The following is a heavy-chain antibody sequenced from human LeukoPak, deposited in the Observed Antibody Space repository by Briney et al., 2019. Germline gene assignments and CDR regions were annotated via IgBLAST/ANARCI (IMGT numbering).Heavy chain of an antibody. J-gene: IGHJ4*02. CDR2: ISASGGNT. CDR1: EFTFSSYA. V-gene: IGHV3-23*01. Sequence: GGSLRLSCAASEFTFSSYAMQWVRQAPGKGLEWVSGISASGGNTWYADSVKGRFTISRDNAKNSLYLQMNSLRAEDTAVYYCARDWSHGLDYWGQGTLVTVSS. CDR3: ARDWSHGLDY.